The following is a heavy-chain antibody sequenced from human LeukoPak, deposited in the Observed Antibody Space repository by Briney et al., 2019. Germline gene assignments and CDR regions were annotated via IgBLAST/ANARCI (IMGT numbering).Heavy chain of an antibody. Sequence: GESLRISCKGSGYNFTNHWITWVRQMPGKGLEWMGRIDPSDSYTNYSPSFQGHVTISADKSISTAYLQWSTLEASDTAIYYCARRRGGLFDYWGQGILVTVSS. CDR3: ARRRGGLFDY. J-gene: IGHJ4*02. D-gene: IGHD3-10*01. CDR1: GYNFTNHW. CDR2: IDPSDSYT. V-gene: IGHV5-10-1*01.